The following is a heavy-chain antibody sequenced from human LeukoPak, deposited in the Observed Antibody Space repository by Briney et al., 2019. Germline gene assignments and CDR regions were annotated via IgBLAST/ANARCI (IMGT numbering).Heavy chain of an antibody. CDR3: VTDLVIKGYFDY. J-gene: IGHJ4*02. CDR1: GFTFSNVW. D-gene: IGHD2-21*01. Sequence: GGSLRLSCAASGFTFSNVWMSWVRQVPGKGLEWVGRIKRKTDGETTDHAAPVKGRFTISRDDSKNTLYLQMNSLKTEDTAVYYCVTDLVIKGYFDYWGQGALVTVSS. CDR2: IKRKTDGETT. V-gene: IGHV3-15*01.